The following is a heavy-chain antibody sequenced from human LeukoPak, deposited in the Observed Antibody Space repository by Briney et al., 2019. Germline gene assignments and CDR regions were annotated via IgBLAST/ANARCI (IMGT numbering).Heavy chain of an antibody. V-gene: IGHV4-4*07. CDR2: IYTSGST. CDR3: VRDLEGQLANWFDP. Sequence: SETLSLTCTVSGGSISSYYWSWIRQPAGKGLEWIGRIYTSGSTNYNPSLKSRVTMSVDTSKNQFSLKLSSVTAADTAVYYCVRDLEGQLANWFDPWGQGTLVTVSS. D-gene: IGHD6-6*01. CDR1: GGSISSYY. J-gene: IGHJ5*02.